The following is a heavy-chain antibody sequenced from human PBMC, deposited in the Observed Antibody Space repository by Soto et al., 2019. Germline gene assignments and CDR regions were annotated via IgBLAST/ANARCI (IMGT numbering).Heavy chain of an antibody. CDR3: ARAAEDYDSSGYYYWFDD. CDR1: GGSVSSGSYY. CDR2: IYYSGST. V-gene: IGHV4-61*01. Sequence: SETLSLTCTVSGGSVSSGSYYWSWIRQPPGKGLEWIGYIYYSGSTNYNPSLKSRVTISVDTSKSQFSLKLSSVTAADTAVYYCARAAEDYDSSGYYYWFDDWGQGTLVTVAS. D-gene: IGHD3-22*01. J-gene: IGHJ4*02.